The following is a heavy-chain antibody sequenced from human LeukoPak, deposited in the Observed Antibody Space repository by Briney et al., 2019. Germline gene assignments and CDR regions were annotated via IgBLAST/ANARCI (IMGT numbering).Heavy chain of an antibody. CDR2: ISSSSSYI. Sequence: GGSLRLSCAASEFTFSSYSMNWVRQAPGKGLEWVSSISSSSSYIYYADSVKGRFTISRDNSKNTLYLQMNSLRAEDTAVYYCAKVGGDSSSWFDPWGQGTLVTVSS. J-gene: IGHJ5*02. V-gene: IGHV3-21*04. D-gene: IGHD6-13*01. CDR3: AKVGGDSSSWFDP. CDR1: EFTFSSYS.